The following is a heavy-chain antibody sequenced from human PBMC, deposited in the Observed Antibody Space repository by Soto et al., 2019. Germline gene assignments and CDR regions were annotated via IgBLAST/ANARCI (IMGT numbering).Heavy chain of an antibody. V-gene: IGHV1-8*01. CDR2: MNPNSGNT. Sequence: QVQLVQSGAEVKKPGASVKVSCKASGYTFTSYDINWVRQATGQGLEWMGWMNPNSGNTGYAQKFQGRVTMTRNTPISTAYIELSSLRSEDTAVYYGARGWSGSDRNLNWFDPWGQGTLVTVSS. CDR1: GYTFTSYD. D-gene: IGHD1-26*01. J-gene: IGHJ5*02. CDR3: ARGWSGSDRNLNWFDP.